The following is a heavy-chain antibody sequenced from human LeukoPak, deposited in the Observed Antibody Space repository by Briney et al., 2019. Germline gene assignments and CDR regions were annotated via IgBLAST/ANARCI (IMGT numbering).Heavy chain of an antibody. CDR3: ASFGSGYGFDY. J-gene: IGHJ4*02. D-gene: IGHD5-12*01. CDR2: IYYSGST. CDR1: GGSISSGDYY. Sequence: SQTLSLTCTVSGGSISSGDYYWSWIRQPPGKGLEWIGYIYYSGSTYYNPSLKSRVTISVDTSKNQFSLKLSPVTAADTAVYYCASFGSGYGFDYWGQGTLVTVSS. V-gene: IGHV4-30-4*01.